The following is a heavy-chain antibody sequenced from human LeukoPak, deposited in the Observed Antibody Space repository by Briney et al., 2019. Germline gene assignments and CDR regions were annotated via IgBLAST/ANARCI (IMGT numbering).Heavy chain of an antibody. CDR3: ASPLYDSSGYYSPPGDY. CDR1: GGTFSSYA. Sequence: SVKVSCKASGGTFSSYAISWVRQAPGQGLEWMGRIIPILGIANYAQKFQGRVTIPADKSTSTAYMELSSLRSEDTAVCYCASPLYDSSGYYSPPGDYWGQGTLVTVSS. CDR2: IIPILGIA. V-gene: IGHV1-69*04. J-gene: IGHJ4*02. D-gene: IGHD3-22*01.